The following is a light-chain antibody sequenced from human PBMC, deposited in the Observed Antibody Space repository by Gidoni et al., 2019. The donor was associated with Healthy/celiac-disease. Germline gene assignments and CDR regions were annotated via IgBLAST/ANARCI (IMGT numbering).Light chain of an antibody. CDR3: QQRCNWPPSLT. V-gene: IGKV3-11*01. CDR2: DAS. CDR1: QSVSSN. J-gene: IGKJ4*01. Sequence: EIVLTQSPATLSLSPGERATLSCRASQSVSSNLAWYQQKPGQAPRLLIYDASNRATGIPAGCSGGGAGAAFTLPISSREPDDFAVFYCQQRCNWPPSLTFGGGTKVEIK.